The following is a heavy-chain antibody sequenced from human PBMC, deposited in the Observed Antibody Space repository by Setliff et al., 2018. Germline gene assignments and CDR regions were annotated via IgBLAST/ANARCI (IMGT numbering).Heavy chain of an antibody. D-gene: IGHD3-3*01. Sequence: GASVKVSCKASGYTFTSYYMHWVRQAPGQGLEWMGIINPSGGSTSYAQKFQGRVTMTRDTSTCTVYMELSSLRSEDTAVYYCARVPRLEWLLPTFDSWGQGTLVTVSS. CDR3: ARVPRLEWLLPTFDS. V-gene: IGHV1-46*01. J-gene: IGHJ4*02. CDR1: GYTFTSYY. CDR2: INPSGGST.